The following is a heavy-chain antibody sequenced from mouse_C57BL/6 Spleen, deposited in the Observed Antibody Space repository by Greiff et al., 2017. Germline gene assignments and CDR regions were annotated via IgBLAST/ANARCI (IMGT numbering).Heavy chain of an antibody. CDR2: IYPGDGDT. D-gene: IGHD3-2*02. CDR3: ARWGQLRPYYFDY. V-gene: IGHV1-82*01. Sequence: QVQLQQSGPELVKPGASVKISCKASGYAFSSSWMNWVKQRPGKGLEWIGRIYPGDGDTNYNGKFKGKATLTAEKSSSTAYMQLSSLTSEDSAVYFCARWGQLRPYYFDYWGQGTTLTVSS. J-gene: IGHJ2*01. CDR1: GYAFSSSW.